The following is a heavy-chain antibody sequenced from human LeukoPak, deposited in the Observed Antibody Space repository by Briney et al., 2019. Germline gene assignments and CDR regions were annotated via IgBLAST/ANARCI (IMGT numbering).Heavy chain of an antibody. CDR3: ARGDYGDYVADY. V-gene: IGHV4-34*01. CDR2: INHSGSN. J-gene: IGHJ4*02. Sequence: SETVSLTCAVYGGSFSGYYWSWLRQPPGKGLEGIGEINHSGSNNYNPSLKSRVTISVDTYKNQFSLKLSSVTAADTAVYYCARGDYGDYVADYWGQGTLVTVSS. D-gene: IGHD4-17*01. CDR1: GGSFSGYY.